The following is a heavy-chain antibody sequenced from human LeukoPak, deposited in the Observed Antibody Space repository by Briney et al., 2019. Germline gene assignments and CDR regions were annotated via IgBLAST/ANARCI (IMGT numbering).Heavy chain of an antibody. CDR1: GFTFSSHW. CDR2: ISSSSSYI. V-gene: IGHV3-21*01. D-gene: IGHD2-15*01. J-gene: IGHJ5*02. Sequence: GGSLRLSCAASGFTFSSHWMTWVRQAPGKGLEWVSSISSSSSYIYYADSVKGRFTISRDNAKNSLYLQMNSLRAEDTAVYYCARDRYCSGGSCYFWFDPWGQGTLVTVSS. CDR3: ARDRYCSGGSCYFWFDP.